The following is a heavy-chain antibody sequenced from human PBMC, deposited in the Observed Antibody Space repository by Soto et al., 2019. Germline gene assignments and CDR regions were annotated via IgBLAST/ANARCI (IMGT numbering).Heavy chain of an antibody. D-gene: IGHD3-10*01. V-gene: IGHV1-69*13. CDR1: GGTFSSYA. Sequence: ASVKVSCKASGGTFSSYAISWVRQAPGQGLEWMGGIIPIFGTANYAQKFQGRVTITADESTSTAYMELSSLRSEDTAVYYCARRRYYGSGSYRDLGMDVWGQGTTVTVSS. J-gene: IGHJ6*02. CDR2: IIPIFGTA. CDR3: ARRRYYGSGSYRDLGMDV.